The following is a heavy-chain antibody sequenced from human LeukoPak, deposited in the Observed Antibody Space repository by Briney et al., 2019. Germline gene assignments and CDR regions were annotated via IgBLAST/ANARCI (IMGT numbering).Heavy chain of an antibody. CDR2: IYYSGST. V-gene: IGHV4-59*01. CDR3: ARKTQPLLGAYCYMDV. D-gene: IGHD2-15*01. CDR1: GFSISSYY. J-gene: IGHJ6*03. Sequence: SETLSLTCTVSGFSISSYYWSWLRQAPGKGLEWIGYIYYSGSTNYNPSLTSRGTISVETSKNQFSLKLTSVTAANTAVYYCARKTQPLLGAYCYMDVWGKGTTVTVSS.